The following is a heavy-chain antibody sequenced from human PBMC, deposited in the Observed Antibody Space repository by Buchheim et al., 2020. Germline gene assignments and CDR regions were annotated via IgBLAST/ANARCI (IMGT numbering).Heavy chain of an antibody. CDR3: AGARFSRSGSYPGDY. Sequence: QVQLVESGGGVVQPGRSLRLSCAASGFTFSSYGMHWVRQAPGKGLEWVAVIWYDGSNKYYADSVKGRFTISRDNSKNTLYLQMNSLRAEDTAVYYCAGARFSRSGSYPGDYWGQGTL. D-gene: IGHD1-26*01. V-gene: IGHV3-33*01. J-gene: IGHJ4*02. CDR2: IWYDGSNK. CDR1: GFTFSSYG.